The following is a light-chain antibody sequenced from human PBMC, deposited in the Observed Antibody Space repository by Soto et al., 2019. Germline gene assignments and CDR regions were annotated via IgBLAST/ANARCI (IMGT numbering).Light chain of an antibody. CDR3: NSYTDSSTLVV. CDR2: EVS. J-gene: IGLJ1*01. Sequence: QSVLTQPASVSGSPGQSITIPCTGTSSDIGVYNYVSWYQQHPGKAPKLMIYEVSNRPSGVSNRFSGSKSGNTASLTISGLQAEDEADYYCNSYTDSSTLVVFGTGTKVTVL. CDR1: SSDIGVYNY. V-gene: IGLV2-14*01.